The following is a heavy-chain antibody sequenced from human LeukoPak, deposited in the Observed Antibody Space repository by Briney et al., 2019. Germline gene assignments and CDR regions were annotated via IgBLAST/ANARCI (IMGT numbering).Heavy chain of an antibody. CDR2: ISSSSSYI. CDR3: ARDPTPIVPD. V-gene: IGHV3-21*01. Sequence: PGGSLRLSCAASGFTFSSYSMNWVRQAPGKGLEWVSSISSSSSYIYYADSVEGRFTISRDNAKNSLYLQMNSPRAEDTAVYYCARDPTPIVPDWGQGTLVTVSS. CDR1: GFTFSSYS. J-gene: IGHJ4*02. D-gene: IGHD1-26*01.